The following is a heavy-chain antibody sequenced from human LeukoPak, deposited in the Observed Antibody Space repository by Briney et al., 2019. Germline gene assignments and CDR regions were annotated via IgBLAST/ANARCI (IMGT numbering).Heavy chain of an antibody. D-gene: IGHD3-22*01. J-gene: IGHJ6*03. CDR1: GGSISSSSYY. Sequence: SETLSLTCTVSGGSISSSSYYWGWIRQPPGKGLEWIGSIYYSGSTYYNPSLKSRVTISVDTSKNQFSLKLSSVTAADTAVYYCARDGSNYYDSSGYPPRARLSLYYMDVWGKGTTVTVSS. V-gene: IGHV4-39*07. CDR2: IYYSGST. CDR3: ARDGSNYYDSSGYPPRARLSLYYMDV.